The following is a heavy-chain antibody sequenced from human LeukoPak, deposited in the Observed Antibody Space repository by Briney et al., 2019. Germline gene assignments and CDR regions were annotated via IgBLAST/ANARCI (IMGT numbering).Heavy chain of an antibody. CDR2: ISGSGGST. D-gene: IGHD3-16*01. V-gene: IGHV3-23*01. CDR1: GFTFSSYW. J-gene: IGHJ6*02. Sequence: GGSLRLSCAASGFTFSSYWMSWVRQAPGKGLEWVSTISGSGGSTYYADSVKGRFTISRDNSKNTLYLQMNSLRAEDTAVYYCARGGGYGMDVWGQGTTVTVSS. CDR3: ARGGGYGMDV.